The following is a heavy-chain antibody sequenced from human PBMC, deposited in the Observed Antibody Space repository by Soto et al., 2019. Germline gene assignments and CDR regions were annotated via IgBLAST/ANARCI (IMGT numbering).Heavy chain of an antibody. J-gene: IGHJ3*02. D-gene: IGHD6-19*01. V-gene: IGHV6-1*01. CDR2: IYYRSKGYN. CDR3: ARTTWLDYAFDI. CDR1: GDSVSSNSVA. Sequence: SQTLSLTCAISGDSVSSNSVAWNWIRQSPSRGLEWLGRIYYRSKGYNDYVGSVSSRITINPDTSRNQFSLQLNSMTPEDTAVYYCARTTWLDYAFDIWGQGTMVTVSS.